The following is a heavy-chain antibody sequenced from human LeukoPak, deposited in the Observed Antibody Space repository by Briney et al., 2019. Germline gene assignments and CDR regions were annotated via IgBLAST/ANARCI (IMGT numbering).Heavy chain of an antibody. CDR3: ARDGYDSSGWYEGNFDY. J-gene: IGHJ4*02. V-gene: IGHV1-3*01. D-gene: IGHD6-19*01. CDR2: INAGDGNT. Sequence: ASVKVSCKASGYTFTSYAMHWVRQAPGQRLEWMGWINAGDGNTKYSQKFQGRVTITRDTSASTAYMELSSPRSEDTAVYYCARDGYDSSGWYEGNFDYWGQGTLVTVSS. CDR1: GYTFTSYA.